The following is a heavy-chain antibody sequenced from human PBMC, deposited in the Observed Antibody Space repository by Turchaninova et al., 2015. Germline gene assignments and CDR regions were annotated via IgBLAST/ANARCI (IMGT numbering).Heavy chain of an antibody. J-gene: IGHJ4*02. D-gene: IGHD6-6*01. CDR2: IRYDGSYK. CDR3: AKDAGSSFDY. Sequence: QVRLVEYGGGGVQPGGSLRLACAASGFTFSSYGVDWVRQAPGKGLEWVAFIRYDGSYKYYADSVKGRFTISRDNSKNTLYLQMNSLRAEDTAVYYCAKDAGSSFDYWGQGTLVTVSS. CDR1: GFTFSSYG. V-gene: IGHV3-30*02.